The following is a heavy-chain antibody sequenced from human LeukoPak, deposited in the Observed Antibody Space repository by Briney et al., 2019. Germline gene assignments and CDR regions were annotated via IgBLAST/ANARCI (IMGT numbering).Heavy chain of an antibody. CDR3: ARNPWFGKYYFDY. CDR1: GGTFSSYA. V-gene: IGHV1-69*06. J-gene: IGHJ4*02. D-gene: IGHD3-10*01. CDR2: IIPIFGTA. Sequence: SVKVSCKASGGTFSSYAISWVRQAPGQGLEWMGGIIPIFGTANYAQKFQGRVTITADKSTSTAYMELSSLRSEDTAVYYCARNPWFGKYYFDYWGQGTLVTVSS.